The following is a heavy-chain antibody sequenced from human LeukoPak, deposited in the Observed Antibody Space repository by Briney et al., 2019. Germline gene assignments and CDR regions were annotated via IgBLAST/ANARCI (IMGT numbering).Heavy chain of an antibody. J-gene: IGHJ6*02. CDR3: ARVGYGDYLTQYGMDV. CDR2: IYYSGST. CDR1: GGSISSYY. D-gene: IGHD4-17*01. Sequence: EPSETLSLTCTVSGGSISSYYWSWIRQPPGKGLEWIGYIYYSGSTNYNPSLKSRVTISVDTSKNQFSLKVNSVTAADTAVYYCARVGYGDYLTQYGMDVWGQGTTVTVSS. V-gene: IGHV4-59*01.